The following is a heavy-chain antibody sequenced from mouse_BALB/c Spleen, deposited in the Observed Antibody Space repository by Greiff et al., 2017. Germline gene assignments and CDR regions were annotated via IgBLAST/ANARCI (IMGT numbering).Heavy chain of an antibody. J-gene: IGHJ2*01. V-gene: IGHV5-17*02. CDR2: ISSGSSTI. CDR1: GFTFSSFG. Sequence: EVKLVESGGGLVQPGGSLKLSCAASGFTFSSFGMHWVRQAPEKGLEWVAYISSGSSTIYYADTVKGRFTISRDNPKNTLFLQMTSLRSEDTAMYYCARGYRYADYWGQGTTLTVSS. D-gene: IGHD2-14*01. CDR3: ARGYRYADY.